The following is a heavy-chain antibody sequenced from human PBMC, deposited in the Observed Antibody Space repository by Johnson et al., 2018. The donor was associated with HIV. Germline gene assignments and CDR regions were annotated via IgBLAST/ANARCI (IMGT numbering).Heavy chain of an antibody. CDR3: ARLPSGYNRDSFNI. J-gene: IGHJ3*02. D-gene: IGHD5-18*01. V-gene: IGHV3-30*19. CDR2: ISYDGSNK. CDR1: GFTFSSYG. Sequence: QVQLVESGGGVVQPGRSLRLSCAASGFTFSSYGMHWVRQAPGKGLEWVAVISYDGSNKYYADSVKGRFTISRDNSKNTLYLQMNSLRAEDTAVYYCARLPSGYNRDSFNIWGQGTMVTVSS.